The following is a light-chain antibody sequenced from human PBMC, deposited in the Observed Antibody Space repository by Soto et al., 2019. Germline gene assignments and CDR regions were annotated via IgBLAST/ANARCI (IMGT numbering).Light chain of an antibody. V-gene: IGLV1-44*01. Sequence: QSVLTQPPSASGTPGQRVTISCSGSSSNIGTNTVNWYQQRDQQFPGTAPKLLIYSNDQRPSGVPDRFSGSKSGTSASLAINGLQPEDEADYYCAAWDDSVNNYVFGSGTQLTVL. J-gene: IGLJ1*01. CDR1: SSNIGTNT. CDR2: SND. CDR3: AAWDDSVNNYV.